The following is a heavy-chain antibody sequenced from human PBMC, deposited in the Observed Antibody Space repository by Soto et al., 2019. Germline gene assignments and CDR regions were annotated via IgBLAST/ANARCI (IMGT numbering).Heavy chain of an antibody. CDR3: ARDLAYGDVSRIYYYYYMDV. Sequence: GGSLRLSCAASGFTFSSYAMHWVRQAPGKGLEYVSAISSNGGSTYYANSLKGRFTISRDNSKNTLYLQMGSLRAEDMAVYYCARDLAYGDVSRIYYYYYMDVWGKGTTVTVSS. CDR2: ISSNGGST. CDR1: GFTFSSYA. V-gene: IGHV3-64*01. J-gene: IGHJ6*03. D-gene: IGHD4-17*01.